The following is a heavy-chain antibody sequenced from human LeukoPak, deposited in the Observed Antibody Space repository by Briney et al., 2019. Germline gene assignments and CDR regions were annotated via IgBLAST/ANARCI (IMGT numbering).Heavy chain of an antibody. V-gene: IGHV4-59*01. Sequence: KSSETLSLTCTVSGGSISGYYWSWVRQPPGKGLEWIGDIDYSGSTSYNPSLRSRVTISVDTSKNKFYLKLSSVTAADTAIYYCAKAPIEYSNYNWFDPWGQGTLVAVSS. J-gene: IGHJ5*02. CDR2: IDYSGST. CDR3: AKAPIEYSNYNWFDP. D-gene: IGHD4-11*01. CDR1: GGSISGYY.